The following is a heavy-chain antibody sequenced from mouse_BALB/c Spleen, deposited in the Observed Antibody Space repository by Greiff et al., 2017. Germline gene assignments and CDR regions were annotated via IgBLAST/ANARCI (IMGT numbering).Heavy chain of an antibody. Sequence: EVKLVESGGGLVKPGGSLKLSCAASGFTFSSYAMSWVRQSPEKRLEWVAEISSGGSYTYYPDTVTGRFTISRDNAKNTLYLEMSSLRSEDTAMYYCARGITTVVATDYAMDYWVQGTSVTVSS. J-gene: IGHJ4*01. CDR1: GFTFSSYA. V-gene: IGHV5-9-4*01. CDR3: ARGITTVVATDYAMDY. CDR2: ISSGGSYT. D-gene: IGHD1-1*01.